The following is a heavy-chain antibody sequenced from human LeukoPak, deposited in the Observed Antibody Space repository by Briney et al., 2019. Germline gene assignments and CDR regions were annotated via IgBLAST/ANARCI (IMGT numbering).Heavy chain of an antibody. CDR3: ARGGYSYGKIFDY. CDR1: GGTFSSYA. CDR2: IIPILGIA. Sequence: SVKVSCKASGGTFSSYAISWVRQAPGQGLEWMGRIIPILGIANYAQKFQGRVTITADKSTSTAYMELSSLRSEDTAVYYCARGGYSYGKIFDYWGQGTLVTVSS. D-gene: IGHD5-18*01. J-gene: IGHJ4*02. V-gene: IGHV1-69*04.